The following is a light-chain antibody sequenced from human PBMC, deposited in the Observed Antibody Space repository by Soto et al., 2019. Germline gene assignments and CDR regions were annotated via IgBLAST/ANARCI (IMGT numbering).Light chain of an antibody. V-gene: IGLV3-21*02. CDR3: QVWDTGSDHPDV. CDR1: NIGSKS. J-gene: IGLJ1*01. Sequence: SYELTQPPSVSVAPGQTARITCGGKNIGSKSVHWYQQKPGQAPILVVYDDNDRPSGIPERFSGSNSGNTATLTISRVEAGDEADYYCQVWDTGSDHPDVFGPGTKLTVL. CDR2: DDN.